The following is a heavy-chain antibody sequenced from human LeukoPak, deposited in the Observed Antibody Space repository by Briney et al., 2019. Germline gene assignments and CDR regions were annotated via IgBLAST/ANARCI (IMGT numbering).Heavy chain of an antibody. CDR3: ARRYCSGGSCYHAYYFDY. J-gene: IGHJ4*02. Sequence: SQTLSLTWTVSGGSISSGDYYWSWIREPPGKGLEWVGYIYYSGSTYYNPSLKSRVTISVDTSKNQFSLKLSSLTAADTAVYYCARRYCSGGSCYHAYYFDYWGQETLVTVSS. CDR1: GGSISSGDYY. V-gene: IGHV4-30-4*01. D-gene: IGHD2-15*01. CDR2: IYYSGST.